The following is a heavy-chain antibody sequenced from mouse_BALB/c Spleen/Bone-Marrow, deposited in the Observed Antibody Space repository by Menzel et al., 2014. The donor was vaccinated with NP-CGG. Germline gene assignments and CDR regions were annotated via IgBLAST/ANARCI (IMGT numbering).Heavy chain of an antibody. CDR3: ARSADWYFEV. V-gene: IGHV3-2*02. CDR1: GNSITSDYG. J-gene: IGHJ1*01. CDR2: IRYSGST. Sequence: VQLQQSGPGLVKPSQSLSLTCTVTGNSITSDYGWNWIRQFPGNKLEWMGYIRYSGSTSYNPSLKSRISITRDTSKNQIFLQLNSVTTEDTATYYCARSADWYFEVWGRRDHGHRLR.